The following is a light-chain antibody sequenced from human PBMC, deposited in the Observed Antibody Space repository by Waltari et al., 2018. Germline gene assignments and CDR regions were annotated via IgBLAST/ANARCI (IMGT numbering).Light chain of an antibody. Sequence: QSALTQPASVSGSPGQSITISCTGTSSDVGSYNLVSWYQQHPGKAPKVMIYEGSKRPSGCSNRFSGAKSGNTASLTISGLQAEDEADYYCCSYAGSYVVFGGGTKLTVL. J-gene: IGLJ2*01. CDR1: SSDVGSYNL. V-gene: IGLV2-23*01. CDR2: EGS. CDR3: CSYAGSYVV.